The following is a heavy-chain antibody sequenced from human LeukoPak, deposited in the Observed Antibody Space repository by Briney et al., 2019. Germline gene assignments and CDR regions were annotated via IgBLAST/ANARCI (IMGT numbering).Heavy chain of an antibody. D-gene: IGHD2-2*01. J-gene: IGHJ4*02. CDR3: ARVGRGYCSSTSCPGEGTFDY. V-gene: IGHV1-46*01. CDR1: GYTFTSYY. CDR2: INPSGGST. Sequence: ASVKVSCKASGYTFTSYYMHWVRQAPGQGLEWMGIINPSGGSTSYAQKFQGRVTMTRDMSTSTVYMELSSLRSEDTAVYYCARVGRGYCSSTSCPGEGTFDYWGQGTLVTVSS.